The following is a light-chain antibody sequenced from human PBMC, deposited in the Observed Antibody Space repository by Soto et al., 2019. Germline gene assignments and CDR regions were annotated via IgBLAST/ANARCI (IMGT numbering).Light chain of an antibody. V-gene: IGLV2-18*02. J-gene: IGLJ1*01. Sequence: QSVLTQPPSVSAAPGQRVTISCSGGRSNIGNYYVSWYHQLPGTAPKVMISEVTNRPSGVSDRFSGSKSGNTASLTISGLQAEDEADYYCSSFTSRFTFVFGTGTKVTVL. CDR3: SSFTSRFTFV. CDR2: EVT. CDR1: RSNIGNYY.